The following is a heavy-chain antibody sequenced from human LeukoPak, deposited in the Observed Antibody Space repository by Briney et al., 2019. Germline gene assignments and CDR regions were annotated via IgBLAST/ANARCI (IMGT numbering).Heavy chain of an antibody. CDR2: ISYDGSNK. Sequence: GGSLRLSCAASGFTFSSYAMHWVRQAPGKGLEWVAVISYDGSNKYYADSVKGRFTISRDNSKNTLYLQMNSLRAEDTAVYYCARARGGAGYSSSWNSLYYYYYGMDVWGQGTTVTVSS. CDR1: GFTFSSYA. D-gene: IGHD6-13*01. J-gene: IGHJ6*02. V-gene: IGHV3-30*04. CDR3: ARARGGAGYSSSWNSLYYYYYGMDV.